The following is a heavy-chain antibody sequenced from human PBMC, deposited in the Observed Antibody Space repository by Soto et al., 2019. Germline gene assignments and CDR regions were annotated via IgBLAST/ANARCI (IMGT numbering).Heavy chain of an antibody. Sequence: ASVKVSCKASGYTFTGYYMHCVRQAPGQGLEWMGWINPNSGGTNYAQKFQGRVTMTRDTSISTAYMELSRLRSDDTAVYYCARDFNVDTAMVLGVYWGQGTLVTVS. CDR2: INPNSGGT. CDR1: GYTFTGYY. D-gene: IGHD5-18*01. V-gene: IGHV1-2*02. CDR3: ARDFNVDTAMVLGVY. J-gene: IGHJ4*02.